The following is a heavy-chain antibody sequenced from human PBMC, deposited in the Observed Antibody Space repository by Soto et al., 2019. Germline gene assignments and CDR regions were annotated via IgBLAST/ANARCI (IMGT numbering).Heavy chain of an antibody. D-gene: IGHD3-22*01. CDR3: ARDVPLNYYDSTYSYYALDV. V-gene: IGHV1-69*13. Sequence: SVKVSCKASGYTFISYAMHWVRQAPGQGLEWMGQIIPFFKGTKYAQKFQGRVTITADDSTSTAYMDLSSLTSEDTAVYYCARDVPLNYYDSTYSYYALDVWGQGTTVTVSS. CDR1: GYTFISYA. J-gene: IGHJ6*02. CDR2: IIPFFKGT.